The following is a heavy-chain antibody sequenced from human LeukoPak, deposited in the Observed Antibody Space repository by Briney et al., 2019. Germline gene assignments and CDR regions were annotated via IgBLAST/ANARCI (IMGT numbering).Heavy chain of an antibody. J-gene: IGHJ6*02. V-gene: IGHV3-30*18. CDR3: AKDMSGILAMDV. CDR1: GFTFSSYW. Sequence: GGSLRLSCAASGFTFSSYWMNWACQAPGKGLEWVAVISYDGSDKYYADSVKGRFTISRDNSKNTLYLQMNSLRAEDTAVYYCAKDMSGILAMDVWGQGTTVTVSS. CDR2: ISYDGSDK.